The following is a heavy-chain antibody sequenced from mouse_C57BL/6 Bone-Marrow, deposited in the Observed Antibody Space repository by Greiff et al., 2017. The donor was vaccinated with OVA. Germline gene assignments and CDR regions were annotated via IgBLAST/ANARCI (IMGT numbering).Heavy chain of an antibody. CDR2: ISSGSSTI. CDR1: GFTFSDYG. J-gene: IGHJ4*01. D-gene: IGHD6-1*01. Sequence: EVMLVESGGGLVKPGGSLKLSCAASGFTFSDYGMHWVRQAPEKGLEWVAYISSGSSTIYYADTVKGRFTISRDNAKNTLFLQMTSLRSEDTAMYYCAKPLYQGAMDYWGQGTSVTVSS. V-gene: IGHV5-17*01. CDR3: AKPLYQGAMDY.